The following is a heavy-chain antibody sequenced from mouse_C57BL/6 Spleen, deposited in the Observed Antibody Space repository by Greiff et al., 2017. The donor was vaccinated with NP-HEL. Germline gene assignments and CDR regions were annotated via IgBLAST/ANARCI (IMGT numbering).Heavy chain of an antibody. Sequence: QVQLQQPGAELVRPGSSVKLSCKASGYTFTSYWMDWVKQRPGQGLEWIGNIYPSDSETHYNQKFKDKATLTVDKSSSTAYMQLSSLTSEDSAVYYWARGEAWFAYWGQGTLVTVSA. J-gene: IGHJ3*01. CDR1: GYTFTSYW. CDR3: ARGEAWFAY. V-gene: IGHV1-61*01. CDR2: IYPSDSET.